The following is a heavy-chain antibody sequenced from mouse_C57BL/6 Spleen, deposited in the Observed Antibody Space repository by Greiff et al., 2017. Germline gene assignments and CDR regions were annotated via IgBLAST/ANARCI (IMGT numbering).Heavy chain of an antibody. V-gene: IGHV5-17*01. CDR2: ISSGSSTI. CDR1: GFTLSDYG. J-gene: IGHJ4*01. Sequence: VMLVESGGGLVKPGGSLKLSCAASGFTLSDYGMHWVRQAPETGLEWVAYISSGSSTIYYADTVKGRFTISRDNAKNTLFLQMTSLRSEDTAMYYCARGSFPYYAMDYWGQGTSVTVSS. CDR3: ARGSFPYYAMDY.